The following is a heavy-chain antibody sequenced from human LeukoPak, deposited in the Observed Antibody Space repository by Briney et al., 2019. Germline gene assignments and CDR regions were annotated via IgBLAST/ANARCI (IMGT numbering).Heavy chain of an antibody. CDR1: GVSVSSGSHY. CDR3: ARLVDTPVIRGYYFDP. V-gene: IGHV4-61*02. Sequence: SETLSLTCTVSGVSVSSGSHYWSWIRQPAGTGLEWIGRIYISGSTNYNSSLRGRVTMSIDTSKNQFSLTLTSVTAADTAVYYCARLVDTPVIRGYYFDPWGQGTLVTVSS. CDR2: IYISGST. D-gene: IGHD3-22*01. J-gene: IGHJ5*02.